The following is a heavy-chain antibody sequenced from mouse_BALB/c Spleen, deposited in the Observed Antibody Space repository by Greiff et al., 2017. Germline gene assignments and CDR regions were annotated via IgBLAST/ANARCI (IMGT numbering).Heavy chain of an antibody. CDR1: GFSLTSYD. D-gene: IGHD1-1*01. CDR2: IWTGGGT. V-gene: IGHV2-9-2*01. J-gene: IGHJ4*01. Sequence: QVQLQQSGPGLVAPSQSLSITCTVSGFSLTSYDISWIRQPPGKGLEWLGVIWTGGGTNYNSAFMSRLSISKDNSKSQVFLKMNSLQTDDTAIYYCVRDMYGAIDYWGQGTSVTVSS. CDR3: VRDMYGAIDY.